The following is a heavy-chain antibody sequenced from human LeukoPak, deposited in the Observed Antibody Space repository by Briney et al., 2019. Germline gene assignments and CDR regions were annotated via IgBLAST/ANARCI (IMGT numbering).Heavy chain of an antibody. D-gene: IGHD5-12*01. V-gene: IGHV1-69*04. Sequence: GASVKVSCKASGGTFSSYAISWVRQAPGQGLEWMGRIIPILGIANYAQKFQGRVTITADKSTSTAYMELSNLRSEDTAVYYCATVRGYSGSYAFDIWGQGTMVTVSS. CDR3: ATVRGYSGSYAFDI. CDR2: IIPILGIA. J-gene: IGHJ3*02. CDR1: GGTFSSYA.